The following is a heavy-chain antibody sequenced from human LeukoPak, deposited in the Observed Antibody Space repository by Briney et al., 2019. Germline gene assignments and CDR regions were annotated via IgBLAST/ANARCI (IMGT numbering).Heavy chain of an antibody. CDR3: ARDCRDGFDP. Sequence: GGSLRLSCAASGFTFSNFAMHWVRQAPGKGLEWVANIKQDGSEKYYVDSVKGRFTISRDNAKNSLYLQMNSLRAEDTAAYYCARDCRDGFDPWGQGTLVTVTS. CDR1: GFTFSNFA. J-gene: IGHJ5*02. CDR2: IKQDGSEK. V-gene: IGHV3-7*01.